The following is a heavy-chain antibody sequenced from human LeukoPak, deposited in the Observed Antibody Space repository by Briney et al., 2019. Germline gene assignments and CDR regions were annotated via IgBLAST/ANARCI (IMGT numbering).Heavy chain of an antibody. J-gene: IGHJ2*01. CDR1: GFTSSIYA. CDR2: INHSGRT. CDR3: VRNFDL. V-gene: IGHV4-34*01. Sequence: GSLRLSCAASGFTSSIYAMTWVRQAPGKGLEWIGDINHSGRTNYNPSLKSRVTISLDTSKNQFSLKLSSVTAADTAVYYCVRNFDLWGRGTLVTVSS.